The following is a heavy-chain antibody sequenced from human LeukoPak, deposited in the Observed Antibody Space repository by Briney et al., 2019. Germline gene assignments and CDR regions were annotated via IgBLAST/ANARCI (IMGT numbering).Heavy chain of an antibody. CDR1: GGSISNYC. CDR3: ARGVYIAAAQYGY. V-gene: IGHV4-59*01. J-gene: IGHJ4*02. Sequence: SETLSLTCTVSGGSISNYCWSWIRQPPGKGLEWIGYIYYSGTTNYNPSLKSRVTISVDTSKNQFSLKLNSVTAADTAVYYCARGVYIAAAQYGYWGQGTLVTVSS. D-gene: IGHD6-13*01. CDR2: IYYSGTT.